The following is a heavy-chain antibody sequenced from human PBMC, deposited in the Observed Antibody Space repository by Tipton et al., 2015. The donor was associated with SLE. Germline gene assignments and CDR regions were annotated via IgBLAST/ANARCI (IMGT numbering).Heavy chain of an antibody. J-gene: IGHJ6*03. V-gene: IGHV3-49*03. CDR3: VRGQQQLIGGIPSGYFMDV. D-gene: IGHD6-13*01. Sequence: QLVQSGGGLVQPGRSLRLSCTSSGFTFGDHAMSWSRQVPGKGLEWVGLVRTKGYGWTTEYAASVKGRFIISRDDSESIVHLQMNSLKTEDTAVYYCVRGQQQLIGGIPSGYFMDVWGKGTTVAVSS. CDR1: GFTFGDHA. CDR2: VRTKGYGWTT.